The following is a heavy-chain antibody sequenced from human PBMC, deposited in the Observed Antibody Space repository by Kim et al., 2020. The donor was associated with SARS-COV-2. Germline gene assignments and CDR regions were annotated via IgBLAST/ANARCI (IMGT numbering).Heavy chain of an antibody. J-gene: IGHJ6*02. CDR1: GYTFTGYY. V-gene: IGHV1-2*04. CDR3: AGDRPLWFGDKYGMDV. CDR2: INPNSGGT. Sequence: ASVKVSCKASGYTFTGYYMHWVRQAPGQGLEWMGWINPNSGGTNYAQKFQGWVTMTRDTSISTAYMELSRLRSDDTAVYYCAGDRPLWFGDKYGMDVWGQGTTVTVSS. D-gene: IGHD3-10*01.